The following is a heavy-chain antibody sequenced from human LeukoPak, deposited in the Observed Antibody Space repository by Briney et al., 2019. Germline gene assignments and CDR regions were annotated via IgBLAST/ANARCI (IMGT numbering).Heavy chain of an antibody. V-gene: IGHV4-30-4*08. CDR1: GGSISSGDYY. CDR3: ARGVVPAAIPDY. J-gene: IGHJ4*02. CDR2: IYYSGST. D-gene: IGHD2-2*02. Sequence: SETLSLTCTVSGGSISSGDYYWSWIRQPPGKGLEWIGYIYYSGSTYYNPSLKSRVTISVDTSKNQFSLKPSSVTAADTAVYYCARGVVPAAIPDYWGQGTLVTVSS.